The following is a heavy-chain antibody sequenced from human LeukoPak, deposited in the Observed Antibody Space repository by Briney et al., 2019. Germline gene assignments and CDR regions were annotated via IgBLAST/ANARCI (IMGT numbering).Heavy chain of an antibody. CDR2: IIPIFGTA. CDR3: ARGDSSGYYWYYFDY. Sequence: SVKVSCKASGGTFSSYAISWVRQAPGQGLEWMGRIIPIFGTANYAQKFQGRVTITTDESTSTAYMELSSLRSEDTAVYYCARGDSSGYYWYYFDYWGQGTLVTVS. V-gene: IGHV1-69*05. CDR1: GGTFSSYA. J-gene: IGHJ4*02. D-gene: IGHD3-22*01.